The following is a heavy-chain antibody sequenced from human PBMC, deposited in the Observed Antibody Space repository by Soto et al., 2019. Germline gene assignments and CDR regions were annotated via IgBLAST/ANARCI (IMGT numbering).Heavy chain of an antibody. CDR3: ARGGHVVVVTAALDY. D-gene: IGHD2-21*02. CDR2: VNPSGGHT. Sequence: QVQLMQSGAEVKKPGASVKVSCKASGDTFTEYYIHWVRQAPGQGLEWMGTVNPSGGHTTYAQHLRGRATMTGDTATSTLYMELTSLTSEDTAVYYCARGGHVVVVTAALDYWGQGTLVTVSS. J-gene: IGHJ4*02. V-gene: IGHV1-46*01. CDR1: GDTFTEYY.